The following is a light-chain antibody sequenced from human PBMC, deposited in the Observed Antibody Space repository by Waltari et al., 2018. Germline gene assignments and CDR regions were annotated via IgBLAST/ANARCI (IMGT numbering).Light chain of an antibody. V-gene: IGKV3-20*01. CDR3: QKYGGSPTWT. J-gene: IGKJ1*01. Sequence: EIVFTLSPGTLSLPPGDRATLSCRASQSVSNNFLAWYQLKPGQAPRLLIYGASSRATDIPDRFSGSGSGTDFTLTISRLEPEDFAVYYCQKYGGSPTWTFGQGTKVEIK. CDR1: QSVSNNF. CDR2: GAS.